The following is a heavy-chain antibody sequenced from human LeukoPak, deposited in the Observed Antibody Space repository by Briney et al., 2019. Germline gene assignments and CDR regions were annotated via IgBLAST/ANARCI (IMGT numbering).Heavy chain of an antibody. D-gene: IGHD4-17*01. CDR2: ISYDGSNK. Sequence: PGRSLRLSCAASGFTFNSYGMHWVRQAPGKGLEWVAVISYDGSNKYYADSVKGRFTISRDNSKNTLYLQMNSLRAEDTAVYYCANTYGDYDSFDYWGQGTLVTVSS. CDR1: GFTFNSYG. V-gene: IGHV3-30*18. J-gene: IGHJ4*02. CDR3: ANTYGDYDSFDY.